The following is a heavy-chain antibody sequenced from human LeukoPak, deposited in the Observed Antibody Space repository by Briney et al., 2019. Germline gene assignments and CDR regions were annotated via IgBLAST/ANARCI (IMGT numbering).Heavy chain of an antibody. D-gene: IGHD6-6*01. CDR1: GGSISSSSYY. CDR3: ARVEHSSSISFDY. CDR2: IYYSGST. Sequence: KTSETLSLTCTVSGGSISSSSYYWGWIRQPPGKGLEWIGSIYYSGSTYYNPSLKSRVTISVDTSKNQFSLKLSSVTAADTAVYYCARVEHSSSISFDYWGQGTLVTVSS. J-gene: IGHJ4*02. V-gene: IGHV4-39*07.